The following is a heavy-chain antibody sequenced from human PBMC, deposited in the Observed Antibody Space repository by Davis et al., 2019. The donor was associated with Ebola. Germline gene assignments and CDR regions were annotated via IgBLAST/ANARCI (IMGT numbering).Heavy chain of an antibody. Sequence: GESLKISCAASGFTVSSNYMSWVRLAPGKGLEWVSVIYSGVTTNYADSVKGRFTISRDHSKNTLYLQMNSLRADDTAVYYCARGAGYCNGGGCYGRDYVDYWGQGTLVTVSS. D-gene: IGHD2-15*01. J-gene: IGHJ4*02. CDR1: GFTVSSNY. CDR3: ARGAGYCNGGGCYGRDYVDY. CDR2: IYSGVTT. V-gene: IGHV3-53*01.